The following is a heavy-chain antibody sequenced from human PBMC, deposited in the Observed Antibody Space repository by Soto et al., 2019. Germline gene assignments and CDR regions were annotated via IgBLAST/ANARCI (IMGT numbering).Heavy chain of an antibody. V-gene: IGHV3-21*01. CDR3: ARDPAAYYDILTGPKIYYGMDV. CDR2: ISSSSSYI. D-gene: IGHD3-9*01. J-gene: IGHJ6*02. CDR1: GFTFSSYS. Sequence: GGSLRLSCAASGFTFSSYSMNWVRQAPGKGLEWVSSISSSSSYIYYADSVKGRFTISRDNAKNSLYLQMNSLRAEDTAVYYCARDPAAYYDILTGPKIYYGMDVWGQGTTVTVSS.